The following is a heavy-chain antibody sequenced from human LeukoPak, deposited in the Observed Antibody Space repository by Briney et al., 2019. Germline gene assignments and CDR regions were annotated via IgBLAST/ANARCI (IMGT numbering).Heavy chain of an antibody. CDR3: TRVRSYDILTGYYTQDYHYGMDV. CDR2: TSYDGSNK. D-gene: IGHD3-9*01. J-gene: IGHJ6*02. Sequence: PGKSLRLSCAASGFIFSSYAMHWVRQAPGKGLEWVAVTSYDGSNKYYADSVKGRFTISRDNSKNTLSLQMNSLRTEDTAVYYCTRVRSYDILTGYYTQDYHYGMDVWGQGTTVTVSS. CDR1: GFIFSSYA. V-gene: IGHV3-30-3*01.